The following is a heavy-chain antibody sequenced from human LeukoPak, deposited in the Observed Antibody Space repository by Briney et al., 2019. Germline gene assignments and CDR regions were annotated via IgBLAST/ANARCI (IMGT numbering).Heavy chain of an antibody. CDR3: ARDYLLRRPNYYDSSGYYPGY. CDR1: GFTFSSYA. CDR2: ISGSGGST. V-gene: IGHV3-23*01. Sequence: GGSLRLSCAASGFTFSSYAMSWVRQAPGKGLEWVSAISGSGGSTYYADSVKGRFTISRDNSKNTLYLQMNILRAEDTAVYYCARDYLLRRPNYYDSSGYYPGYWGQGTLVTVSS. J-gene: IGHJ4*02. D-gene: IGHD3-22*01.